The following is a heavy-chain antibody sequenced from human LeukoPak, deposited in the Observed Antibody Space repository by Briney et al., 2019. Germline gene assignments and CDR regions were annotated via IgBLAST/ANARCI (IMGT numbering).Heavy chain of an antibody. D-gene: IGHD3-10*01. V-gene: IGHV4-61*01. CDR2: IYYSGST. CDR3: ARESGITSNSGSGTTSAGMDV. CDR1: GGSVSSGSYY. Sequence: SETLSLTCTVSGGSVSSGSYYWSWIRQPPGKGLEWIGYIYYSGSTNYNPSLKSRVTISVDTSKNQFSLKLSSVTAADTAVYYCARESGITSNSGSGTTSAGMDVWGQGTTVTVSS. J-gene: IGHJ6*02.